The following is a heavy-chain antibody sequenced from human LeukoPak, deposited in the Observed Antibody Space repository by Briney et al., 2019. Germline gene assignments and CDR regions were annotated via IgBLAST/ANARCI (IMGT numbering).Heavy chain of an antibody. V-gene: IGHV4-39*02. D-gene: IGHD2-2*01. CDR3: ARDSLLPSAMGYYYMEV. J-gene: IGHJ6*03. Sequence: PSETLSLTCTVSGDSISGSSYYWGWIRQLPGKGVEWIGSVDYNGNTYYKPSLETRATVSQDTSKNQFSLKLRSVTAADTALYYCARDSLLPSAMGYYYMEVWGKGTTVTVSS. CDR1: GDSISGSSYY. CDR2: VDYNGNT.